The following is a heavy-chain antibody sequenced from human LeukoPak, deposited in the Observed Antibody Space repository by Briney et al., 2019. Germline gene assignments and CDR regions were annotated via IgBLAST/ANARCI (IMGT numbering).Heavy chain of an antibody. Sequence: GGSLRLSCAASGFTFSSYEMNWVRQAPGKGLEWVSYISSSGSTIYYADSVKGRFTISRDNAKNSLYLQMNSLRAEDTAVYYCARFPWYDGSGYYPYYYYYYMDVWGKGTTVTISS. J-gene: IGHJ6*03. D-gene: IGHD3-22*01. CDR1: GFTFSSYE. V-gene: IGHV3-48*03. CDR2: ISSSGSTI. CDR3: ARFPWYDGSGYYPYYYYYYMDV.